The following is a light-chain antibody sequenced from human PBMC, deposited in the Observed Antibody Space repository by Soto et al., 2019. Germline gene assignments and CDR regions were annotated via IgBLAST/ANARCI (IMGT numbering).Light chain of an antibody. Sequence: QSALTQPASVSGYPGQSITISCTGTSSDVGGYNHVSWYQQHPGKAPKLMIYDVTNRPSGVSNRFSGSKSGNTASLTISGLQAEDEADYYCSSFTSRTTLVFGGGTKLTVL. J-gene: IGLJ2*01. CDR3: SSFTSRTTLV. CDR2: DVT. V-gene: IGLV2-14*01. CDR1: SSDVGGYNH.